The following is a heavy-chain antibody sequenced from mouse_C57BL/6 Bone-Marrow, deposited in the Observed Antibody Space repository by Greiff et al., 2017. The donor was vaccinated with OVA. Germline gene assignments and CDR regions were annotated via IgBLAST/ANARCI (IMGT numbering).Heavy chain of an antibody. CDR3: AREAYYGSSWFAY. V-gene: IGHV1-52*01. D-gene: IGHD1-1*01. CDR1: GYTFTSYW. Sequence: VQLQQSGAELVRPGSSVKLSCKASGYTFTSYWMHWVKQRPIQGLEWIGNIDPSDSETHYNQKFKDKATLTVDKSSSTAYMQLSSLTSEDSAVYYCAREAYYGSSWFAYWGQGTLVTVSA. J-gene: IGHJ3*01. CDR2: IDPSDSET.